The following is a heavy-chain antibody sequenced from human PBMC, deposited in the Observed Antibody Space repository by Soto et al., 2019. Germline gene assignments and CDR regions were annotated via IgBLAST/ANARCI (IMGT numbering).Heavy chain of an antibody. CDR1: GYAFTSYG. Sequence: ASVKVSCKASGYAFTSYGISWVRQAPGQGLEWMGWISAYNGNTNYAQKLQGRVTMTTDTSTSTAYMELRSLRSDDTAVYYCARDGLSIAGAGTGFDYWGQGTLGTVSS. J-gene: IGHJ4*02. CDR2: ISAYNGNT. D-gene: IGHD6-19*01. V-gene: IGHV1-18*01. CDR3: ARDGLSIAGAGTGFDY.